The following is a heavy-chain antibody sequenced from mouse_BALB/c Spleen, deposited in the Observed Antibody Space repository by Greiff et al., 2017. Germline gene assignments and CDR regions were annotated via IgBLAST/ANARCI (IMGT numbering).Heavy chain of an antibody. CDR2: INPYNDGT. D-gene: IGHD3-1*01. V-gene: IGHV1-14*01. CDR3: ARQLGPRAFAY. Sequence: EVQLQQSGPELVKPGASVNMSCKASGYTFTSYVMHWVKQKPGQGLEWIGYINPYNDGTKYNEKFKGKATLTSDKSSSTAYMELSSLTSEDSAVYYCARQLGPRAFAYWGQGTLVTVSA. CDR1: GYTFTSYV. J-gene: IGHJ3*01.